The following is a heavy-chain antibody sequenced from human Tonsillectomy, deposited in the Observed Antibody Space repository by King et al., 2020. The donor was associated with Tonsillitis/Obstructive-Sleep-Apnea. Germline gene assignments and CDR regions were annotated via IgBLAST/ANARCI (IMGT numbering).Heavy chain of an antibody. CDR3: AHRHVGEFDY. CDR1: GFSLSTIGVG. D-gene: IGHD3-16*01. J-gene: IGHJ4*02. CDR2: VYWDGDK. V-gene: IGHV2-5*02. Sequence: TLKESGPTLVKPTQTLTLTCTFSGFSLSTIGVGVGWIRQPPGKALEGLALVYWDGDKRYSPSLKSRLTITKDTSKNQVVLTLTNMDPVDTATYYCAHRHVGEFDYWGQGTLVTVSS.